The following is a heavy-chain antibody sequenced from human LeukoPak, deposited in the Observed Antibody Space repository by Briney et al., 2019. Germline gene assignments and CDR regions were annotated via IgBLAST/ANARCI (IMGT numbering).Heavy chain of an antibody. D-gene: IGHD2-21*02. Sequence: SETLSLTCAVSGGSISSSSYYWGWIRQPPGKGLEWIGSIYYSGSTYYNPSLKSRVTISVDTSKNQFSLKLSSVTAADTAVYYCARRTARSTGRYFDYWGQGTLVTVSS. V-gene: IGHV4-39*01. CDR3: ARRTARSTGRYFDY. CDR1: GGSISSSSYY. CDR2: IYYSGST. J-gene: IGHJ4*02.